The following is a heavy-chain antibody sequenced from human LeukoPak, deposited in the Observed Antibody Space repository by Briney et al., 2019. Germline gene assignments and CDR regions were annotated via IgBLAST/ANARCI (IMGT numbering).Heavy chain of an antibody. Sequence: SETLSLTCAVYGGSFNGYYWSWIRQPPGKGLEWIGEINHSGSTNYSPSLKSRVALSVDTSKNQFSLRLSSVTAADTAVYYCAGRTFGGVIAYWGQGTLVTVSS. CDR1: GGSFNGYY. D-gene: IGHD3-16*02. J-gene: IGHJ4*02. V-gene: IGHV4-34*01. CDR2: INHSGST. CDR3: AGRTFGGVIAY.